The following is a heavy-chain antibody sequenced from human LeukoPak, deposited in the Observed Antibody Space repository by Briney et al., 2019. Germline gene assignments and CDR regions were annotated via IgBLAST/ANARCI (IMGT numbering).Heavy chain of an antibody. D-gene: IGHD3-22*01. J-gene: IGHJ4*02. V-gene: IGHV3-23*01. CDR2: ISGSGGST. Sequence: GGSLRLSCAASGFTFSNYAMSWVRQAPGKGLEWVSAISGSGGSTYYADSVKGRFTISRDNSKNTLYLQMNSLRAEDTAVYYCAKVGTMIVVVSNFDYWGQGTLVTVSS. CDR1: GFTFSNYA. CDR3: AKVGTMIVVVSNFDY.